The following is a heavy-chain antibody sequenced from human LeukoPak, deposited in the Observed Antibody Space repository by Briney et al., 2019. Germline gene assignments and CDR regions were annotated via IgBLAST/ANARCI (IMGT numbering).Heavy chain of an antibody. D-gene: IGHD1-1*01. CDR1: GFTVSSNY. Sequence: GGSLRLSCAASGFTVSSNYMTWVRQAPGKGLEWVSLIYSGGSTSYADSVRGRFTISRDNSKNTLYLQMNGLRAEDTAVYYCARIETVADAFDIWGQGTLVTVSS. V-gene: IGHV3-66*01. J-gene: IGHJ3*02. CDR2: IYSGGST. CDR3: ARIETVADAFDI.